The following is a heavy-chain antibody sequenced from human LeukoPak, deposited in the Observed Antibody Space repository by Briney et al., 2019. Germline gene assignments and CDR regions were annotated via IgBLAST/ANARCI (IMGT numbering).Heavy chain of an antibody. CDR1: SESFSGYS. CDR3: ARGNHYYGSGSYYTPAGNWFDP. CDR2: INYSGST. D-gene: IGHD3-10*01. V-gene: IGHV4-34*01. J-gene: IGHJ5*02. Sequence: PSETLSLTCAIYSESFSGYSWSWIRQPPGKGLEWIGEINYSGSTNYNPSLKSRGTISVATSKNQFSLKLSSVTAADTAVYYCARGNHYYGSGSYYTPAGNWFDPWGQGTLVTVSS.